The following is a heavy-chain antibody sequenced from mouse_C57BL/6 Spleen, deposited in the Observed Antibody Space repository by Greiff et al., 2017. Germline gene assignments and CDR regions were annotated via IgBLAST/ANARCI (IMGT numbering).Heavy chain of an antibody. V-gene: IGHV1-61*01. Sequence: QVQLQQPGAELVRPGSSVKLSCKASGYTFTSYWMDWVKQRPGQGLECIGNIYPSDSETHYNQKFKDKSTLTVAKSSSTSYMQLSSLTSEDSAVYSCARGGFPYWYFDVCGTGTTVTVSS. J-gene: IGHJ1*03. CDR3: ARGGFPYWYFDV. CDR2: IYPSDSET. CDR1: GYTFTSYW.